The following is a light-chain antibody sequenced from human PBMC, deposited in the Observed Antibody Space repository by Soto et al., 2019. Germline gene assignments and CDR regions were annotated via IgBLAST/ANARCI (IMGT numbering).Light chain of an antibody. Sequence: EIVLTQSPGTLSLSPGERATLSCRASQTVSNSYIAWYQQKPGQAPRLLIYGASSRATGIPDRFSGSGSGTDLILTISRLEPEDFAVYYCQQYGSSPWTFGQGTKVEI. CDR3: QQYGSSPWT. CDR2: GAS. J-gene: IGKJ1*01. CDR1: QTVSNSY. V-gene: IGKV3-20*01.